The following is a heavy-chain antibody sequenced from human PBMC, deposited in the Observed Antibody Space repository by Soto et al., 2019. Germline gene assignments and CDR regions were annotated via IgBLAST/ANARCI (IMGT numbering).Heavy chain of an antibody. V-gene: IGHV4-34*12. D-gene: IGHD3-16*01. CDR3: ARSPLGYDYVRQTWREVGDSFDI. CDR1: GASLGGFH. Sequence: QVRLEQWGAGLLKPSETLSLTCAIYGASLGGFHWTWLRQAPGKGLEWIGELIHGGSTNYNPSLKSRVSFSLDTSQNQFSLLLMSVTAADTAVYYCARSPLGYDYVRQTWREVGDSFDIWGRGTMVTVSS. J-gene: IGHJ3*02. CDR2: LIHGGST.